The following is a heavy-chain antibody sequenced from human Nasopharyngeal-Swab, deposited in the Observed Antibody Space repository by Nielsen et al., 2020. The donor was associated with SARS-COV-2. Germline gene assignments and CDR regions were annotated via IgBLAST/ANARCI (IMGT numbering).Heavy chain of an antibody. D-gene: IGHD3-3*01. CDR2: IYYSGST. J-gene: IGHJ6*02. CDR3: ARAEPYDFWSGYMPFYGMDV. V-gene: IGHV4-59*01. Sequence: WIRQPPGKGLEWFGYIYYSGSTNYNPSLKSRVTISVDTSKNQFSLKLSSVTAADTAVYYCARAEPYDFWSGYMPFYGMDVWGQGTTVTVSS.